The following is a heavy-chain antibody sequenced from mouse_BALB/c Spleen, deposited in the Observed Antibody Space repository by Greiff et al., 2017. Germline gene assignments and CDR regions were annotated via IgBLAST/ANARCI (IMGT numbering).Heavy chain of an antibody. V-gene: IGHV1-4*01. J-gene: IGHJ3*01. D-gene: IGHD2-4*01. CDR3: ARGGIGSTMITPFAY. CDR2: INPSSGYT. CDR1: GYTFTSYT. Sequence: VQLVESGAELARPGASVKMSCKASGYTFTSYTMHWVKQRPGQGLEWIGYINPSSGYTNYNQKFKDKATLTADKSSSTAYIQLSSLTSEDSAVYYCARGGIGSTMITPFAYWGQGTLVTVSA.